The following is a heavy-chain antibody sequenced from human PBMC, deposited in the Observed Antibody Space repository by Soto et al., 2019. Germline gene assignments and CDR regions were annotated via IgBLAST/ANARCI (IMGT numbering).Heavy chain of an antibody. Sequence: SETLSLTCTVSGGSISSYYWSWIRQPPGKGLEWIGYIYYSGSTNYNPSLKSRVTISVDTSKNQFSLKLSSVTAADTAVYYCASYSSSWYLDYYYMDVWGKGTTVTVSS. CDR1: GGSISSYY. V-gene: IGHV4-59*01. CDR2: IYYSGST. J-gene: IGHJ6*03. CDR3: ASYSSSWYLDYYYMDV. D-gene: IGHD6-13*01.